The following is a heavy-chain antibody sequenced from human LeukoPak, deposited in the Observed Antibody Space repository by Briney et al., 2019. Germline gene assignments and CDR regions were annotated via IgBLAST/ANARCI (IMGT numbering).Heavy chain of an antibody. CDR2: IIPIFGTA. CDR3: AGPLYSKAYCGGDCYSRFDAFDI. CDR1: GGTFSSYA. J-gene: IGHJ3*02. V-gene: IGHV1-69*05. Sequence: VASVRVSCKASGGTFSSYAISWVRQAPGQGLEWMGGIIPIFGTANYAQKFQGRVTITTDESTSTAYMELSSLRSEDTAVYYCAGPLYSKAYCGGDCYSRFDAFDIWGQGTMVTVSS. D-gene: IGHD2-21*02.